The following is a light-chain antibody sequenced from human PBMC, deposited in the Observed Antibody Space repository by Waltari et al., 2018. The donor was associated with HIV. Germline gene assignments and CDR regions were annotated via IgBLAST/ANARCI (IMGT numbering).Light chain of an antibody. V-gene: IGLV2-14*01. CDR2: EVI. CDR1: SAAFGISSL. CDR3: ASYTANDTLV. Sequence: HSALTQPASVSASPGQSITISYTGTSAAFGISSLVSWYQPRPGKVPRVLIYEVISRPSGVSNRFSVSKAGNTASLSISWLQAEDEADYYCASYTANDTLVLGGGTKVTVL. J-gene: IGLJ3*02.